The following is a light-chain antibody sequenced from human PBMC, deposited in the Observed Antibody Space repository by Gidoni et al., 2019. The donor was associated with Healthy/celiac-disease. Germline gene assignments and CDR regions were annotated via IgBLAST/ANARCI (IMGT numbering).Light chain of an antibody. Sequence: SVLTQPPSASGTPGHRVTISCSGRSSNIGSNTVNWYQQLPGTAPKLLIYSNNQRPSGVPDRFSGSKSGTSASLAISGLQSEDEADYYCAAWDDSLNGWVFGGGTKLTVL. CDR1: SSNIGSNT. J-gene: IGLJ3*02. CDR2: SNN. V-gene: IGLV1-44*01. CDR3: AAWDDSLNGWV.